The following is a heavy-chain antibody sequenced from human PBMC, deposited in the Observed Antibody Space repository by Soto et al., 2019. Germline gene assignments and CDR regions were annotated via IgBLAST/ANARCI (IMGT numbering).Heavy chain of an antibody. J-gene: IGHJ4*02. Sequence: GGSLRLSCAASGFTFSSYAMSWVRQAPGKGLEWVSAISGSGGSTYYADSVKGRSTISRDNSKNTLYLQMNSLRAEDTAVYYCARESLGDYDTSTYPIDYFDYWGRGTLVTVSS. CDR3: ARESLGDYDTSTYPIDYFDY. CDR2: ISGSGGST. V-gene: IGHV3-23*01. D-gene: IGHD3-22*01. CDR1: GFTFSSYA.